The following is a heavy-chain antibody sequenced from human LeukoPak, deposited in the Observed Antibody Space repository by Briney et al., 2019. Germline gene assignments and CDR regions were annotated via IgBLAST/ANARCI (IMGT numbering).Heavy chain of an antibody. Sequence: GGSLRLSCAASGFTLSSHWMHWVRQAPGKGLVWVSRINTDGSSTRYADSVEGRFTISRDNAKNTLYLQMNSLRAEDTALYYCARLKGYCSGASCYSYYFDYWGQGTLVTVSS. CDR2: INTDGSST. J-gene: IGHJ4*02. V-gene: IGHV3-74*01. D-gene: IGHD2-15*01. CDR3: ARLKGYCSGASCYSYYFDY. CDR1: GFTLSSHW.